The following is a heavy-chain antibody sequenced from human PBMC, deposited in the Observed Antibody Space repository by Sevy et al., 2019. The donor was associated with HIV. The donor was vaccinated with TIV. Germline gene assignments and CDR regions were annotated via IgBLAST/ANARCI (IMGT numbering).Heavy chain of an antibody. CDR1: GFTFSSYA. D-gene: IGHD6-19*01. CDR3: ARDLLRGSGWYYFDY. CDR2: ISYDGSNK. J-gene: IGHJ4*02. Sequence: GGSLRLSCAASGFTFSSYAMHWVRQAPGKGLEWVAVISYDGSNKYYADSVKGRFTISGDNSKNTLYLQMNSLRAEDTAVYYCARDLLRGSGWYYFDYWGQGTLVTVSS. V-gene: IGHV3-30-3*01.